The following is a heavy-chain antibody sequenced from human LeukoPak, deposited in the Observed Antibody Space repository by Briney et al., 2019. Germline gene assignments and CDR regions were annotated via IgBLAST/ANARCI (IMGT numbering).Heavy chain of an antibody. CDR3: TTYNNGWYWELDY. D-gene: IGHD6-19*01. V-gene: IGHV1-2*02. J-gene: IGHJ4*02. CDR1: GHPFTGYY. CDR2: INSNSGAT. Sequence: ASVKVSCKTSGHPFTGYYIHWVRQAPGQGLEWMGWINSNSGATNYAQKFQGRLTVTRDTSVTTVYMELSRLRSDDTAMYYCTTYNNGWYWELDYWGQGTLVSVSS.